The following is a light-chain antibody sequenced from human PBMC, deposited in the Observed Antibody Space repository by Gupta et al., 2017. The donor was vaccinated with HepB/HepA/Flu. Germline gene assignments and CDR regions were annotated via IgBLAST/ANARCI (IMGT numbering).Light chain of an antibody. CDR2: ATS. CDR3: HHYGRSPT. J-gene: IGKJ1*01. Sequence: EHVFTQSPGTLSLSPGERATLSCRASQSGTSTSLAWFQQRPGQAPRLLIYATSTLPKGIPARFSGSGSGTDFILTISRLEPEDFAAYYCHHYGRSPTFGQGTKVEMK. V-gene: IGKV3-20*01. CDR1: QSGTSTS.